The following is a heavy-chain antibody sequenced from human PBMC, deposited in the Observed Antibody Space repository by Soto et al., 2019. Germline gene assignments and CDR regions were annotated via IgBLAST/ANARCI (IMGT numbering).Heavy chain of an antibody. CDR3: ARDPPIAFRGGNYYYGMDV. Sequence: GGSLRLSCAASGFTFSGYGMHWVRQAPGKGLEWVAVIWYDGSNKYYADSVKGRFTISRDNSKNTLYLQMNSLRAEDTAVYYCARDPPIAFRGGNYYYGMDVWGQGTTVTVSS. CDR1: GFTFSGYG. V-gene: IGHV3-33*01. CDR2: IWYDGSNK. D-gene: IGHD3-3*02. J-gene: IGHJ6*02.